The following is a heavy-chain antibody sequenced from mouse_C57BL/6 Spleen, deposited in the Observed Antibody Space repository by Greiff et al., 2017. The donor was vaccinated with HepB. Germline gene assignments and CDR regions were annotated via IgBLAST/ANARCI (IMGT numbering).Heavy chain of an antibody. CDR2: ISYDGSN. CDR1: GYSITSGYY. J-gene: IGHJ2*01. D-gene: IGHD1-1*01. Sequence: DVQLQESGPGLVKPSQSLSLTCSVSGYSITSGYYWYWIRQFPGNQLEWMGYISYDGSNNYNPSLKNRISITLNTSKNQFFLKLNSVTTEDTATYYCAREDYGSSYDWGQGTTLTVSS. V-gene: IGHV3-6*01. CDR3: AREDYGSSYD.